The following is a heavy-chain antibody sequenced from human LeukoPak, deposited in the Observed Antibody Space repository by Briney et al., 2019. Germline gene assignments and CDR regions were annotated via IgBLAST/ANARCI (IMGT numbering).Heavy chain of an antibody. CDR1: GYTLTELS. CDR2: FDPEDGET. J-gene: IGHJ3*02. D-gene: IGHD1-1*01. V-gene: IGHV1-24*01. Sequence: GASVKVSCKVSGYTLTELSMHWVRQAPGKGLEWMGGFDPEDGETIYAQKFQGRVTMTRDMSTSTVYMELSSLRSEDTAVYYCARPQLERSSSVAFDIWGQGTMVTVSS. CDR3: ARPQLERSSSVAFDI.